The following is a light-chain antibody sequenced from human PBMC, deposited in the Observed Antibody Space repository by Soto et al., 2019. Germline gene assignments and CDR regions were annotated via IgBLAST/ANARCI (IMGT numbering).Light chain of an antibody. CDR3: QQHNDWPLT. J-gene: IGKJ4*01. Sequence: EIVMTQSPATVSVFPGEGATLSCRASQSLNNNLAWYQQKPGQAPRLLIYAVSTRATGVPARFSGSGSGTEFTLAISSLQSEDFAVYYCQQHNDWPLTFGPGTRVEI. CDR2: AVS. V-gene: IGKV3-15*01. CDR1: QSLNNN.